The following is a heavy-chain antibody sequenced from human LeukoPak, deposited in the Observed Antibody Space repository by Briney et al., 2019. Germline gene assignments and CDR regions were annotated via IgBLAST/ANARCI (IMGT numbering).Heavy chain of an antibody. Sequence: GGSLRLSCAASGFTVSSNYMSWVRQAPGKGLEWVSVIYSGGSTYYADSVKGRFTISRDNAKNSLYLQMNSLRAEDTAVYYCARDPPIYQGISSYYYGMDVWGQGTTVTVSS. CDR2: IYSGGST. J-gene: IGHJ6*02. D-gene: IGHD3-3*02. CDR3: ARDPPIYQGISSYYYGMDV. V-gene: IGHV3-53*01. CDR1: GFTVSSNY.